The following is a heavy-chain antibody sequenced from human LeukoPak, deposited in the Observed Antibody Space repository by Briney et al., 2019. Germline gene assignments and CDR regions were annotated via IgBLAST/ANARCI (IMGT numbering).Heavy chain of an antibody. CDR2: ISGSGGST. Sequence: GGSLRLSCAASGFTFSSYAMSWVRQAPGKGLEWVSAISGSGGSTYYADSVKGRFTISRDNSKNTLYLQMNSLRAEDTAVYYCAKDWVKVVVAANDDYWGQGTLVTVSS. V-gene: IGHV3-23*01. J-gene: IGHJ4*02. CDR3: AKDWVKVVVAANDDY. CDR1: GFTFSSYA. D-gene: IGHD2-15*01.